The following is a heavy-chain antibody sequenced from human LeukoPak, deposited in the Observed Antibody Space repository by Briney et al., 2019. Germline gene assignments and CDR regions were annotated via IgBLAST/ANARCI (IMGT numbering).Heavy chain of an antibody. D-gene: IGHD6-6*01. CDR1: GFTFSSYS. CDR3: ARIYSSSSSRGAFDI. J-gene: IGHJ3*02. Sequence: PGGSLRLSCAASGFTFSSYSMNWVRQAPGKGLEWVSYISSSSSTIYYADSVKGRFTISRDNAKNSLYLQMNSLRAEDTAVYYCARIYSSSSSRGAFDIWGQGTMVTVSS. V-gene: IGHV3-48*04. CDR2: ISSSSSTI.